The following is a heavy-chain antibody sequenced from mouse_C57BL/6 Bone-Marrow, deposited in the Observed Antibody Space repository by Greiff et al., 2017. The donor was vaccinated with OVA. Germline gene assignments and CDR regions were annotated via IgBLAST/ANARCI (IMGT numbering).Heavy chain of an antibody. D-gene: IGHD2-2*01. CDR2: IYPRSGNT. CDR3: AIAGYDGPLSY. V-gene: IGHV1-81*01. J-gene: IGHJ3*01. CDR1: GYTFTSYG. Sequence: QVQLQQSGAELARPGASVKLSCKASGYTFTSYGISWVKQRTGQGLEWIGEIYPRSGNTYYNEKFKGKATLTVDKSSSTAYMQLSSLTSEDSAVYYCAIAGYDGPLSYWGQGTLVTVSA.